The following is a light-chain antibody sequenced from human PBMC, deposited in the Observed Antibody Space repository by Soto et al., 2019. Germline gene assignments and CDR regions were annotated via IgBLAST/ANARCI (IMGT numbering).Light chain of an antibody. CDR2: DTF. J-gene: IGKJ4*01. CDR1: QSVRST. CDR3: QHHSNWLRT. Sequence: EIVLTQSPATLSLSPGERATLSCRASQSVRSTFAWYQQKPGQAPRLLIYDTFNRATGIPARFSGSGSGTEVTLTISSLEPEDFAVYYCQHHSNWLRTFGGGTKVEIK. V-gene: IGKV3-11*01.